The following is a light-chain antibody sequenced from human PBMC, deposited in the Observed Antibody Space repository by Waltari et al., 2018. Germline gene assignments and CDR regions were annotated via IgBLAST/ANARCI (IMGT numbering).Light chain of an antibody. V-gene: IGLV2-11*01. J-gene: IGLJ2*01. CDR3: CSYAGSYTFV. CDR2: DVN. CDR1: SRDVGGYNC. Sequence: QSALTQPRSVSGSPGQSVTIPCTGTSRDVGGYNCVSWSQQHPGKAPKFMIYDVNKRPSGVPDRFSGSKSGNTASLTISGLQAEDEADYYCCSYAGSYTFVFGGGTKLTVL.